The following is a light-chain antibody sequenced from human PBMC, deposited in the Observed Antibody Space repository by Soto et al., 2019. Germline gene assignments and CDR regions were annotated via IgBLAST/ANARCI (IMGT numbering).Light chain of an antibody. J-gene: IGKJ4*01. CDR3: QQYDTSQLT. CDR1: QSVNSW. Sequence: DIQMTQSPSTLSASVGDRVTITCRASQSVNSWLAWYQQKPGKAPKLLLYKASSLESGVPSRFSGSRSGTEFTLTISSLQPDDFGTYYCQQYDTSQLTFGGGTKVDIX. CDR2: KAS. V-gene: IGKV1-5*03.